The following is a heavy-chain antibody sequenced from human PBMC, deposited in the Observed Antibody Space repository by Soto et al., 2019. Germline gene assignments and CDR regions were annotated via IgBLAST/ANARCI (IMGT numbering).Heavy chain of an antibody. CDR1: GFTFSSYG. CDR2: ISYDVSNK. J-gene: IGHJ4*02. D-gene: IGHD3-3*01. Sequence: PGGSLRLSCAASGFTFSSYGMHWVRQAPGKGLEWVAVISYDVSNKYYADSVKGRFTISRDNSKNTLYLQMNSLRAEDTAVYYCASAYSYYDFWSGYLDYWGKGTLVTVPS. V-gene: IGHV3-30*03. CDR3: ASAYSYYDFWSGYLDY.